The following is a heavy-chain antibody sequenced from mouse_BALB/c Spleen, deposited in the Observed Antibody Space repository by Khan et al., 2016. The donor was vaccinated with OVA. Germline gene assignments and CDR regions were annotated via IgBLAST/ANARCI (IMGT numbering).Heavy chain of an antibody. Sequence: QVQLKESGPGLVAPSQSLSITCTVSGLSLTNYGISWIRQPPGKGLEWLGVIWGDGSTNYHSALISRLSINKDNSKSQVFLKLNSLQTDDTATYXCAIIYCGYDWFTYRGQGTLVTGSA. CDR1: GLSLTNYG. CDR3: AIIYCGYDWFTY. CDR2: IWGDGST. V-gene: IGHV2-3*01. D-gene: IGHD2-2*01. J-gene: IGHJ3*01.